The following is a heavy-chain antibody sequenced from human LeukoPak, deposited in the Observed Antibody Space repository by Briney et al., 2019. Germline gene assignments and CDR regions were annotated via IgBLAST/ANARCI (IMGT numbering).Heavy chain of an antibody. CDR3: ARGKWELPVPRAFDI. Sequence: ASVKVSCKASGYTFTGYYMHWVRQAPGQGLEWMGWINPNSGGTNYAQKFQGRVTMTRDTSISTAYMELSRLRSEDTAVYYCARGKWELPVPRAFDIWGQGTMVTVSS. V-gene: IGHV1-2*02. D-gene: IGHD1-26*01. CDR2: INPNSGGT. CDR1: GYTFTGYY. J-gene: IGHJ3*02.